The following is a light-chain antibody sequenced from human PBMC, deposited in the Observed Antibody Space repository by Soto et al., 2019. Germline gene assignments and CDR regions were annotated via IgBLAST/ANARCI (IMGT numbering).Light chain of an antibody. CDR3: LQYYSYPQT. J-gene: IGKJ1*01. Sequence: DIQMTQSPPSLSASVGDRVTITCRASQAIRNDLAWYQQKPGKAPERLIYVASSLQSGVPSRFSGSGSGTEFSLAITSLQPEDFATYYCLQYYSYPQTFGQGTKVDIK. CDR1: QAIRND. V-gene: IGKV1-17*01. CDR2: VAS.